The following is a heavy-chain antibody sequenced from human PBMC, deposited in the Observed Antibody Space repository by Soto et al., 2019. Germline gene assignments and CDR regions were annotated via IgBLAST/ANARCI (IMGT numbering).Heavy chain of an antibody. D-gene: IGHD3-9*01. CDR1: VGSVSSSSYY. Sequence: PSETLSLTCTVSVGSVSSSSYYWGWVRQPPGKGLEWIGSVYYSGSTYYNPSLESRVTISVDKSKNQFSLKLMSLSAADTAVYYCGRLEGLATISYYFDYWGQGALVTVS. V-gene: IGHV4-39*01. CDR3: GRLEGLATISYYFDY. CDR2: VYYSGST. J-gene: IGHJ4*02.